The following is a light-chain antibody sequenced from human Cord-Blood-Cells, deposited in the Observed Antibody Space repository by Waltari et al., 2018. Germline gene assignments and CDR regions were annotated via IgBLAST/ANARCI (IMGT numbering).Light chain of an antibody. Sequence: EIVLPQSQATLSLSPGERATLSCRASQSFSSYLAWYQQKPGQAPRLLIYDASNRATGIPARFSGSGSGTDFTLTISSLEPEDFAVYYCQQRSNWPPWTFGQGTKVEIK. CDR1: QSFSSY. CDR3: QQRSNWPPWT. V-gene: IGKV3-11*01. J-gene: IGKJ1*01. CDR2: DAS.